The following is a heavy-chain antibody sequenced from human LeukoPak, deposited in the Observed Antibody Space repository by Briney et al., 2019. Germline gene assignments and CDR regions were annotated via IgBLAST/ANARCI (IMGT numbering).Heavy chain of an antibody. J-gene: IGHJ4*02. Sequence: SETLSLTCAVSGGSISSGGYYWSWIRQPPGKGLEWIGYIHYSGSTKYNPSLESRVTVSVDTSKNQFSLKLRSVTATDTAVYYCARHISSGFDYWGQGTLVTVSS. CDR2: IHYSGST. CDR3: ARHISSGFDY. CDR1: GGSISSGGYY. V-gene: IGHV4-61*08. D-gene: IGHD6-19*01.